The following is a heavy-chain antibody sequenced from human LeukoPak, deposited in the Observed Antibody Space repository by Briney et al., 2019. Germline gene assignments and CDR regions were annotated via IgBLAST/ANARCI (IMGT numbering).Heavy chain of an antibody. J-gene: IGHJ5*02. CDR3: ARGLRAASFDP. V-gene: IGHV4-59*01. CDR2: IYYSGST. D-gene: IGHD2-2*01. Sequence: SETLSLTCTVSGGSISSYYWSWLRQPPGKGLEWIGYIYYSGSTNYNPSLKSRVTISVDTSKNQFSRKLSPVTAADTAVYYGARGLRAASFDPWGQGTLVTVSS. CDR1: GGSISSYY.